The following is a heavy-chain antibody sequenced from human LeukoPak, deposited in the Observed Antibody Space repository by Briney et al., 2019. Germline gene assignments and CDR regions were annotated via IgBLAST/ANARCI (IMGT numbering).Heavy chain of an antibody. CDR2: INPNSGGT. V-gene: IGHV1-2*02. D-gene: IGHD3-10*01. CDR1: GYSITGYD. CDR3: ARDHGDMLRGVLNWFDP. J-gene: IGHJ5*02. Sequence: GASVKVSCKASGYSITGYDIHWVRQAPGQGLEWMGWINPNSGGTNYAPRFHDRVTMTRDTSMNTAYLELNNLGSDDTAIYYCARDHGDMLRGVLNWFDPWGQGTRVSVSS.